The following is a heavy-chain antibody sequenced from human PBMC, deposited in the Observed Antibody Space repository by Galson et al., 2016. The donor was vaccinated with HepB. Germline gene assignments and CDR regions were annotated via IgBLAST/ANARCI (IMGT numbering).Heavy chain of an antibody. J-gene: IGHJ3*02. CDR3: ARVILGRYGPQGTFDI. CDR1: GGSLSENY. V-gene: IGHV4-34*01. D-gene: IGHD3-16*01. CDR2: INHRGST. Sequence: SETLSLTCGVYGGSLSENYWTWIRQAPGKGLEWIAEINHRGSTNYNSSLRSRVTISVDTSKNQFSLSLTSATAADTAVYFCARVILGRYGPQGTFDIWGQGTLVTVSS.